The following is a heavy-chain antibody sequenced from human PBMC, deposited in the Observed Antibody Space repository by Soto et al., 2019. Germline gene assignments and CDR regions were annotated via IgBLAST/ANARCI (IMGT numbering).Heavy chain of an antibody. Sequence: EVQLVESGGGLVQPGGSLGLSCAASGFTFSTYWMTWVRQAPGKALEWVANIKQDGSEEYYVDSVKGRFTISRDNAKNSLYLQMTSLRAEDTAVYYCARGAFPTWGSYPLDYWGQGTLVTVSS. CDR3: ARGAFPTWGSYPLDY. CDR1: GFTFSTYW. J-gene: IGHJ4*02. D-gene: IGHD3-16*02. V-gene: IGHV3-7*04. CDR2: IKQDGSEE.